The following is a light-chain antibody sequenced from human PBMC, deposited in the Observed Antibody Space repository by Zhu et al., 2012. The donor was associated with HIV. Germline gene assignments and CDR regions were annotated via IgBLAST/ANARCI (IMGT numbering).Light chain of an antibody. CDR3: QQYGDSPRIT. Sequence: EIVLTQSPGTLSLSPGVRATLSCRASQSISSSFLAWYQQKPGQTPRLLIYGASSRATGIPDRFSGSGSGTDFTLTISRLEPEDFAVYYCQQYGDSPRITFGQGTRLELK. CDR2: GAS. J-gene: IGKJ5*01. CDR1: QSISSSF. V-gene: IGKV3-20*01.